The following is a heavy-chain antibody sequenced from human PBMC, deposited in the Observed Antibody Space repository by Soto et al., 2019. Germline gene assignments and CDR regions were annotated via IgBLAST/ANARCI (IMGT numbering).Heavy chain of an antibody. D-gene: IGHD3-16*02. CDR3: ARGSEPGGTYRQRFEY. CDR1: GYTFNNYW. V-gene: IGHV5-51*01. Sequence: PGASLKISCKGSGYTFNNYWIGWVRQMPGKGLEWMGIIYPGDSDTRYSPSFQGQVTISVDRSITTAYLQWSSLKASDTAMYYCARGSEPGGTYRQRFEYWGQGILVTVSS. J-gene: IGHJ4*02. CDR2: IYPGDSDT.